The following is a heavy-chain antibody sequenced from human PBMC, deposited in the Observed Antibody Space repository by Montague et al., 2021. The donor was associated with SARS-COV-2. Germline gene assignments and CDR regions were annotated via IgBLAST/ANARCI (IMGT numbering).Heavy chain of an antibody. CDR3: ARHGGNDAFDI. V-gene: IGHV4-59*01. D-gene: IGHD4-23*01. CDR1: GGSIGAYY. CDR2: IDNSGST. Sequence: SETLSLTCTASGGSIGAYYWSGIRQPPGKGLEWIGYIDNSGSTNHNPSLESRVTMSVDTSKNQFSLKLNSVTAADTAVYYCARHGGNDAFDIWGRGTMVTVSS. J-gene: IGHJ3*02.